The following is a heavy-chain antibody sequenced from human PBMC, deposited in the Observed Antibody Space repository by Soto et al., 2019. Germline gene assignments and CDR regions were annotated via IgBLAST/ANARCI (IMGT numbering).Heavy chain of an antibody. Sequence: SQTLSLTCAISGDSVSSNSAAWNWIRQSPSRGLEWLGRTYYRSKWYNDYAVSVKSRITINPDTSKNQFSLQLNSVTPEDTAVYYCARAYALEYSSSWGDWFDPWGQGTLVTVSS. J-gene: IGHJ5*02. CDR1: GDSVSSNSAA. CDR3: ARAYALEYSSSWGDWFDP. CDR2: TYYRSKWYN. V-gene: IGHV6-1*01. D-gene: IGHD6-6*01.